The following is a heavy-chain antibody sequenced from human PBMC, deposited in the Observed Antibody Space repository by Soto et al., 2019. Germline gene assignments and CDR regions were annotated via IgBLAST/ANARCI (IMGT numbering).Heavy chain of an antibody. J-gene: IGHJ6*02. D-gene: IGHD6-6*01. CDR1: GYTFTGYY. CDR3: ARDSLKYTSSSSYFYGMDV. V-gene: IGHV1-2*02. Sequence: PSVKVSCKASGYTFTGYYIHWVRQAPGQGLEWMGWINPYSGATNYAQKFQGRVTMTGVTSISTAYMDLSRLRSDDTAVYYCARDSLKYTSSSSYFYGMDVWGHGTTVTVSS. CDR2: INPYSGAT.